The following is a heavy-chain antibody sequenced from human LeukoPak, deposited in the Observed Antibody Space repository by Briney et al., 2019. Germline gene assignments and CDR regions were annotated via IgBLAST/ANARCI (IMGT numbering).Heavy chain of an antibody. CDR1: GGSISSYY. J-gene: IGHJ6*02. D-gene: IGHD3-10*01. V-gene: IGHV4-59*01. Sequence: PSETLSLTCTVSGGSISSYYWSWIRQPPGKGLEWIGYIYYSGSTNYNPSLKSRVTISVDTSKNQFSLKLSSVTAADTAVYYCARDSWHYYGSGVYYYYGMDVWGQGTTVTVSS. CDR2: IYYSGST. CDR3: ARDSWHYYGSGVYYYYGMDV.